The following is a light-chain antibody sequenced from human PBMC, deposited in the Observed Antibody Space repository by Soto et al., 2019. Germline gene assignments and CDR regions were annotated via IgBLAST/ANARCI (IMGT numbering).Light chain of an antibody. Sequence: QSALTQPASVSGSPGQSITISCTGTSSDVGGYNYVDWYQQHTGKTPKLMIYEVSNRPSGVSNRFSGSKSGNTASLTISGIQAEDEADYYCSSHTSSLEVFGGGTKLTVL. CDR3: SSHTSSLEV. CDR2: EVS. CDR1: SSDVGGYNY. J-gene: IGLJ3*02. V-gene: IGLV2-14*01.